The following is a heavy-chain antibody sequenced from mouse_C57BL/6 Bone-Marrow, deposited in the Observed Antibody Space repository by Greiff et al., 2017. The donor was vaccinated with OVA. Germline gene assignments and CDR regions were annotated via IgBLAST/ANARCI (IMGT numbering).Heavy chain of an antibody. CDR1: GYTFTSYW. CDR3: ARDGYYSWFAY. Sequence: QVQLQQPGAELVMPGASVKLSCKASGYTFTSYWMHWVKQRPGQGLEWIGALDPSDSYTNYNPKFKGKSTLTVDKSSSTAYMQLSSLTSEDSAVYYCARDGYYSWFAYWGQGTLVTVSA. V-gene: IGHV1-69*01. J-gene: IGHJ3*01. CDR2: LDPSDSYT. D-gene: IGHD2-3*01.